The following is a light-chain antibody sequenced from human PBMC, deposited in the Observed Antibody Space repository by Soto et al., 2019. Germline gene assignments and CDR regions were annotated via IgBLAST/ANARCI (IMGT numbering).Light chain of an antibody. CDR1: RGHSNYD. CDR2: LYSDGRH. CDR3: HTWGTGIQV. J-gene: IGLJ3*02. Sequence: QPVLTQSPSASASLGASVKLTCILSRGHSNYDIAWHQQQPQKGPRFLTRLYSDGRHIRGDGIPDRFSVSSSGAERYLIISSLQPDDEADYYCHTWGTGIQVFGGGTKLTVL. V-gene: IGLV4-69*01.